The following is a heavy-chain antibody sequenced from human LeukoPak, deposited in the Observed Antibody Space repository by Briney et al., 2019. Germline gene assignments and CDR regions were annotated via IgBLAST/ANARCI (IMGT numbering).Heavy chain of an antibody. CDR3: AKDMDSSGYYYFDY. D-gene: IGHD3-22*01. V-gene: IGHV3-74*01. Sequence: PGGSLRLSCAASGFAFSSYWMHWVRQAPGKGLVWVSRINSDGSSTSYADSVKGRFTISRDNAKNSLYLQMNSLRAEDTALYYCAKDMDSSGYYYFDYWGQGTLVTVSS. J-gene: IGHJ4*02. CDR2: INSDGSST. CDR1: GFAFSSYW.